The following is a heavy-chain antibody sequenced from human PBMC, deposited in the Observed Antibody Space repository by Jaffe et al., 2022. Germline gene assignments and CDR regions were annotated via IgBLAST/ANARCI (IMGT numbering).Heavy chain of an antibody. D-gene: IGHD2-21*02. CDR3: VRISGCGGDCYSYWYFDL. J-gene: IGHJ2*01. CDR1: GYSFTSYW. V-gene: IGHV5-51*03. CDR2: IYPGDSDT. Sequence: EVQLVQSGAEVKKPGESLKISCKGSGYSFTSYWIGWVRQMPGKGLEWMGIIYPGDSDTRYSPSFQGQVTISADKSISTAYLQWSSLKASDTAMYYCVRISGCGGDCYSYWYFDLWGRGTLVTVSS.